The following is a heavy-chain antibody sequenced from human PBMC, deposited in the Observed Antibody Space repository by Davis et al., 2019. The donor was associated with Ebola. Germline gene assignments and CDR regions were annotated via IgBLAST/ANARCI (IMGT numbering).Heavy chain of an antibody. Sequence: PGGSLRLSCAASGFTFSSYGMHWVRQAPGKGLEWVAVISYDGSNKYYADSVKGRFTISRDNAKNSLYLQMNSLRAEDTAVYYCARKRWLQSYYFDYWGQGTLVTVSS. CDR1: GFTFSSYG. V-gene: IGHV3-30*03. CDR2: ISYDGSNK. D-gene: IGHD5-24*01. J-gene: IGHJ4*02. CDR3: ARKRWLQSYYFDY.